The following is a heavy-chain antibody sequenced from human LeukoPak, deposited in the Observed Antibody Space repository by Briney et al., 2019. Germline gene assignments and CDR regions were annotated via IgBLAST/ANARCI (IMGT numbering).Heavy chain of an antibody. J-gene: IGHJ4*02. CDR2: TGSMGSTI. V-gene: IGHV3-48*01. CDR3: AGVGGRGIDY. CDR1: GFSFNIYS. Sequence: GGSLRLSCSASGFSFNIYSMSWVRQSPGKGLEWIAYTGSMGSTIHYADSVKGRFTISRDNAKKSLYLQMDTLRGDDTAVYYCAGVGGRGIDYWGQGSLVSVSS.